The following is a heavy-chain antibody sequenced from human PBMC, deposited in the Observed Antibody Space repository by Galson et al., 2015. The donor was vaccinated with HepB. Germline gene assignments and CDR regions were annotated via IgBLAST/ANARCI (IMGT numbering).Heavy chain of an antibody. D-gene: IGHD6-13*01. CDR3: ARETIAAAGIYYFDY. J-gene: IGHJ4*02. CDR1: GYTFTSYY. V-gene: IGHV1-46*03. CDR2: INPSGGST. Sequence: SVKVSCKASGYTFTSYYMHWVRQAPGQGLEWMGIINPSGGSTSYAQKFQGRVTMTRDTSTSTVYMELSSLRSEDTAVYYCARETIAAAGIYYFDYWGQGTLVTVSS.